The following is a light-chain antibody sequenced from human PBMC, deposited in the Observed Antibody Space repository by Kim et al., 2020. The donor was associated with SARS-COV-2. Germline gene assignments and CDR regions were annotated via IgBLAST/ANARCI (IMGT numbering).Light chain of an antibody. Sequence: SVLTQPPSASGTPGQRVTLSCSGSSSNIGSNYVYWYQQLPGTAPKLLIYRNNQRPSGVPDRFSGSKSGTSASLAISGLRSEDEADYYCAAWDDSLSGPVFGGGTKLTV. J-gene: IGLJ3*02. CDR2: RNN. V-gene: IGLV1-47*01. CDR3: AAWDDSLSGPV. CDR1: SSNIGSNY.